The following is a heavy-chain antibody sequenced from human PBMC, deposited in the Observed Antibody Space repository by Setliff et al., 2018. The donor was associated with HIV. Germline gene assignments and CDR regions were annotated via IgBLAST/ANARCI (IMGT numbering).Heavy chain of an antibody. V-gene: IGHV3-33*08. J-gene: IGHJ1*01. Sequence: GGSLRLSCAASGFTFSSYEMNWVRQAPGKGLEWVAVIWYDGRSQYYSESVKGRFTIPRDNSKNTVDLEMNTLRVEDTAVYFCARDNIHLMSTLGHWGQGTLVTVSS. CDR3: ARDNIHLMSTLGH. CDR2: IWYDGRSQ. CDR1: GFTFSSYE.